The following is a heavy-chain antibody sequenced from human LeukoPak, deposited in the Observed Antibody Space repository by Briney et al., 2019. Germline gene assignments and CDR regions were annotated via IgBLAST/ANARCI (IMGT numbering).Heavy chain of an antibody. CDR1: GFTFSNAW. D-gene: IGHD4-23*01. CDR3: AKRSDYGGNRNYFDS. CDR2: ISYDGTIK. Sequence: GGSLRLSCAASGFTFSNAWMSWVRQAPGKGLEWVTVISYDGTIKYYADSVKGRFTISRDNSKSMVYLQILSLRAEDTAVYYCAKRSDYGGNRNYFDSWGQGTPVTVSS. J-gene: IGHJ4*02. V-gene: IGHV3-30*18.